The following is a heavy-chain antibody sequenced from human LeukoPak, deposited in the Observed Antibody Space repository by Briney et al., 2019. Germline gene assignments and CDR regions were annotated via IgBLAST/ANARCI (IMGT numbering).Heavy chain of an antibody. CDR3: ARDRGDGYKIPFY. V-gene: IGHV4-38-2*02. CDR1: GYSISSGYY. Sequence: SETLSLTCTVSGYSISSGYYWGWIRQPPGKGLEWIGSIYHSGSTYYNPSLKSRVTISVDTSKNQFSLKLSSVTAADTAVYYCARDRGDGYKIPFYWGQGTLVTVSS. J-gene: IGHJ4*02. CDR2: IYHSGST. D-gene: IGHD5-24*01.